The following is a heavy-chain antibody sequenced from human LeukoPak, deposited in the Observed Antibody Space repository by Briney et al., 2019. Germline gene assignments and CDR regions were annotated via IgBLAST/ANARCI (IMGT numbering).Heavy chain of an antibody. J-gene: IGHJ4*02. Sequence: PTGGSLRLSCAASGFTFSSYAMHWVRQAPGKGLEWVAVISYDGSNKYYADSVKGRFTISRDNSKNTLYLQMSSLRAEDTAVYYCVNSRMTTVTAFDYWGQGTLVTVSS. V-gene: IGHV3-30-3*01. D-gene: IGHD4-17*01. CDR2: ISYDGSNK. CDR1: GFTFSSYA. CDR3: VNSRMTTVTAFDY.